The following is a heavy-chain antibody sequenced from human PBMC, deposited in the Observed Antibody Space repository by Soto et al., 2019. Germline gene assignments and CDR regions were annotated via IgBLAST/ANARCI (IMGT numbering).Heavy chain of an antibody. CDR2: IYYSGST. J-gene: IGHJ6*03. Sequence: PSETLSLTCAVSGGSISSYYWSWIRQPPGKGLEWIGYIYYSGSTNYNPSLKSRVTISVDTSKNQFSLKLSSVTAADTAVYYCARSAWKDIVVVPAAMDYYYMDVWGKGTTVT. D-gene: IGHD2-2*01. CDR1: GGSISSYY. CDR3: ARSAWKDIVVVPAAMDYYYMDV. V-gene: IGHV4-59*01.